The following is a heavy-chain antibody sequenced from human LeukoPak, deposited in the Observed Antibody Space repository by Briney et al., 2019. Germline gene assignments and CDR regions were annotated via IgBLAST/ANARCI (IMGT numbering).Heavy chain of an antibody. V-gene: IGHV3-7*01. Sequence: GGTLRLSCAASGFSFSTYWRSWVRKAPGKGLKWVANIKQDGSDKYYLDSVKGRFTVSRDNAKNSLYLQMNSLRAEDTAVYYCARDAVLRRWDCWGQGTLVTVSS. CDR2: IKQDGSDK. CDR1: GFSFSTYW. CDR3: ARDAVLRRWDC. J-gene: IGHJ4*02.